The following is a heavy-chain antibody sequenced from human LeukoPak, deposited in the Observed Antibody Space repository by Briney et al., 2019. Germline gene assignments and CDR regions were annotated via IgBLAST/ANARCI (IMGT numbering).Heavy chain of an antibody. Sequence: PGRSLRLSCAASGFIFSSYAMHWVRQAPGKGLEWVAVISYDGNNKLYADSVKGRFTISRDNSKNTLYLQVNSLRPEDTAVYYCATFPINSSGWHGGEENFDYWGQGTLVTVSS. CDR1: GFIFSSYA. CDR2: ISYDGNNK. CDR3: ATFPINSSGWHGGEENFDY. V-gene: IGHV3-30-3*01. D-gene: IGHD6-19*01. J-gene: IGHJ4*02.